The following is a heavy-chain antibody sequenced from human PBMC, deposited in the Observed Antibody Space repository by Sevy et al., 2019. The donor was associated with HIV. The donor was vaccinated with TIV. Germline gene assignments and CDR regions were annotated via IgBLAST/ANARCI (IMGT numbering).Heavy chain of an antibody. D-gene: IGHD6-19*01. CDR1: GFTFEDSA. CDR3: AKDTSRVVAGTGYFDY. J-gene: IGHJ4*02. V-gene: IGHV3-9*01. CDR2: ISWNSATR. Sequence: SLKISCAASGFTFEDSAMHWVRQAPGKGLEWVSGISWNSATRGYADSVKGRFTISRDNAKNPLYLQMNSLRTEDTALYYCAKDTSRVVAGTGYFDYWGQGTLVTVSS.